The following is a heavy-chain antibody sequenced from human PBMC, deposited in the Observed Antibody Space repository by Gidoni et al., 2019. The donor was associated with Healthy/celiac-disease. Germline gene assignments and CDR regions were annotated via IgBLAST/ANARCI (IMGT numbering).Heavy chain of an antibody. CDR1: GGSISSSY. J-gene: IGHJ6*03. CDR2: IYYSGST. Sequence: QVQLQESGPGLVTPSETLSLTCTVSGGSISSSYWSWIRQPPGKGLEWIGYIYYSGSTNYNPSLKSRVTISVDTSKNQFSLKLSSVTAADTAVYYCARVGSPYYDFWSGYQVDYYMDVWGKGTTVTVSS. CDR3: ARVGSPYYDFWSGYQVDYYMDV. D-gene: IGHD3-3*01. V-gene: IGHV4-59*01.